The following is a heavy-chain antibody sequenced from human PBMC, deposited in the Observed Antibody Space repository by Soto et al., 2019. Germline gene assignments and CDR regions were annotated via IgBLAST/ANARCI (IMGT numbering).Heavy chain of an antibody. D-gene: IGHD2-2*02. V-gene: IGHV3-23*01. CDR1: GFTFSSYA. CDR3: AKEGVVVVPAAIQAALDY. J-gene: IGHJ4*02. Sequence: GGSLRLSCAASGFTFSSYAMSWVRQAPGKGLEWVSAISGSGGSTYYADSVKGRFTISRDNSKNTLYLQMNSLRAEDTAVYYCAKEGVVVVPAAIQAALDYWGQGTLVTVFS. CDR2: ISGSGGST.